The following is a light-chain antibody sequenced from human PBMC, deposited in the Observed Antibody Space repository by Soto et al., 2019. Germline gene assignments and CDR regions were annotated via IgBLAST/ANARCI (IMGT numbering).Light chain of an antibody. V-gene: IGLV1-44*01. Sequence: QSVLTQPPSASGTPGQRVTISCSGSSSNIGSNTVDWYQQVPGTAPKLLIYSNNQRPSGVPDRFSGSKSGTSASLAISGLQSEDEADYCCATWDDSLNGVVFGGGTKVTVL. CDR2: SNN. CDR1: SSNIGSNT. CDR3: ATWDDSLNGVV. J-gene: IGLJ2*01.